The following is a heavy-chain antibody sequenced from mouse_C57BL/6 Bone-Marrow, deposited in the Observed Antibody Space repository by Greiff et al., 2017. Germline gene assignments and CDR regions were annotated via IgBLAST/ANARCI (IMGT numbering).Heavy chain of an antibody. CDR3: AGQLPVVYFDY. J-gene: IGHJ2*01. Sequence: EVHLVESGAELVKPGASVKLSCTASGFNIKDYYMHWVKQRTAQGLEWIGRIDPEDGETKYAPTFQGQATITADTSSNTPFLQLSSLKSEDTAVYYCAGQLPVVYFDYWGQGTTLTVSS. CDR2: IDPEDGET. CDR1: GFNIKDYY. V-gene: IGHV14-2*01. D-gene: IGHD1-1*01.